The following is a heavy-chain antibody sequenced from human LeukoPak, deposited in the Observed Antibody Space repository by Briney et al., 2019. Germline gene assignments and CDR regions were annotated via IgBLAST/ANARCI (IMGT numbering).Heavy chain of an antibody. D-gene: IGHD5-12*01. CDR1: GFTFDDYA. Sequence: SGGSLRLSCAASGFTFDDYAMHWVRQAPGNGLEWVSGISWNSGSIGYADSVKGRFTISRDNAKNTLYLQMNSLRAEDTAVYYCARDRGYHFENWGQGTLVTASS. CDR2: ISWNSGSI. CDR3: ARDRGYHFEN. V-gene: IGHV3-9*01. J-gene: IGHJ4*02.